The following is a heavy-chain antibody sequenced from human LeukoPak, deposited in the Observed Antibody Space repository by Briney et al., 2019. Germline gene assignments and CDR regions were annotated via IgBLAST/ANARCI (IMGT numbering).Heavy chain of an antibody. J-gene: IGHJ5*02. CDR1: GGSSSGYY. CDR2: INHSGST. Sequence: SETLSLTCVLYGGSSSGYYWSWIRQPPGKGLEWIGEINHSGSTNYNPSLKSRVTISVDTSKNQFSLKLRSVTAADTAVYYCARSQARLSWFDPWGQGILVTVSS. V-gene: IGHV4-34*01. D-gene: IGHD6-19*01. CDR3: ARSQARLSWFDP.